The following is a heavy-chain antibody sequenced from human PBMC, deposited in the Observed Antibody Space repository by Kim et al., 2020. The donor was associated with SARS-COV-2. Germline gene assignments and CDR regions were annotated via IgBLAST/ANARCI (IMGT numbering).Heavy chain of an antibody. CDR1: GSSISSGGYY. Sequence: SETLSLTCTASGSSISSGGYYWSWLRQHPGKGLEWIGYIYYSGNTYYNPSLKSRVIISVDMSKNQFSLKLSSVTAADTAVYYCTRGTYRDFDSWGQGTLVTVSS. CDR3: TRGTYRDFDS. J-gene: IGHJ4*02. CDR2: IYYSGNT. V-gene: IGHV4-31*03. D-gene: IGHD3-10*01.